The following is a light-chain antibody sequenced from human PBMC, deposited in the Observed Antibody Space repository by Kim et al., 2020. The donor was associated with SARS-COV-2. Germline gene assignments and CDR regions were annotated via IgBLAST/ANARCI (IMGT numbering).Light chain of an antibody. CDR2: RNN. Sequence: QSVLTQPPSASGTPGQRVTLSCSGSSSNIGSNYVYWYQQLPGTAPKLLIYRNNQRPSGVPDRFSGSKSGTSASLAISGLRSEDEADYYCAAWDDSLSGPRVFGGGTQLTVL. J-gene: IGLJ3*02. V-gene: IGLV1-47*01. CDR1: SSNIGSNY. CDR3: AAWDDSLSGPRV.